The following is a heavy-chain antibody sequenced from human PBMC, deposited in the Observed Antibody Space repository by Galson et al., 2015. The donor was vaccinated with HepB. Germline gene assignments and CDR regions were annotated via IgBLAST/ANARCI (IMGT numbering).Heavy chain of an antibody. CDR3: ARDRDRTTFFFDH. J-gene: IGHJ4*02. CDR2: FWNERDSE. D-gene: IGHD2/OR15-2a*01. CDR1: GFTFSTHD. Sequence: LRLSCAASGFTFSTHDIHWVRQAPGKGLEWVAVFWNERDSEYYADSVKSRFTVSRNISKNTLYLEMNSLRAEDTAVYYCARDRDRTTFFFDHWGQGTLVTVSS. V-gene: IGHV3-33*01.